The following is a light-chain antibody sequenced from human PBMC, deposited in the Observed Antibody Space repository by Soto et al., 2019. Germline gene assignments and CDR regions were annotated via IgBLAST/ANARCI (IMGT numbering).Light chain of an antibody. J-gene: IGKJ3*01. CDR3: QQYGSSIT. CDR1: QSVGSSY. V-gene: IGKV3-20*01. CDR2: GSS. Sequence: ETVLTRSPGTLSLSPGERATLSCRASQSVGSSYLSWYQQKPGQAPRLLIYGSSSRATGIPDRFSGSGSGTDFTLTISRLEPEDFAVYYCQQYGSSITFGPGTKVDIK.